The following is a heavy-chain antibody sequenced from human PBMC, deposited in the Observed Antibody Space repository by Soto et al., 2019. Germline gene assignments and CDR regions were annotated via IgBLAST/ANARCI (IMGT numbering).Heavy chain of an antibody. Sequence: QVQLVQSGAEVKKPGSSVKVSCKASGGTFSSYTISWVRQAPGQGLEWMGRIIPILGIANYAQKFQGRVTLTADKSTSRASVELSSLRSEDTAVYYCARDPIVGATSWFDPWGQGTLFTVSS. D-gene: IGHD1-26*01. CDR1: GGTFSSYT. V-gene: IGHV1-69*08. J-gene: IGHJ5*02. CDR2: IIPILGIA. CDR3: ARDPIVGATSWFDP.